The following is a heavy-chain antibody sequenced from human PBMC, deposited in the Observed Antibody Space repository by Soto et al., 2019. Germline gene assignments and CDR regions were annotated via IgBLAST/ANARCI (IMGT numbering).Heavy chain of an antibody. CDR1: GFTFSDYY. CDR3: ARYGGWYGEDFDY. D-gene: IGHD6-19*01. CDR2: ISSSSSYT. Sequence: PGGSLRLSCAASGFTFSDYYMSWIRQAPGKGLEWVSYISSSSSYTNYADSVKGRFTISRDNAKNSLYLQMNSLRAEDTAVYYCARYGGWYGEDFDYWGQGTLVTVSS. J-gene: IGHJ4*02. V-gene: IGHV3-11*06.